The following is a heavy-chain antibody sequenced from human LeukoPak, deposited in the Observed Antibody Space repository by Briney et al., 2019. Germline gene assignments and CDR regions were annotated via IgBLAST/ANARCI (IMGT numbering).Heavy chain of an antibody. CDR1: GGSFSGYY. CDR3: ASRSAVYYYGMDV. V-gene: IGHV4-34*01. D-gene: IGHD3-3*01. Sequence: SETLSLTCAVYGGSFSGYYWSWIRQPPGKGLDWIGEVNHSGSTNFNPSLKSRVTISVDTSKNQFSLKLSSVTAADTAVYYCASRSAVYYYGMDVWGQGTTVTVSS. CDR2: VNHSGST. J-gene: IGHJ6*02.